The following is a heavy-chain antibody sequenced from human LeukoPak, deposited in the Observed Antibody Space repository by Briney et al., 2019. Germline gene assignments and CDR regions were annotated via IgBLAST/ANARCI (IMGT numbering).Heavy chain of an antibody. Sequence: PGGSLRLSCAASGFTFSSYSMNWVRQAPGKGLEWVSSISSSSSYIYYADSVKGRFTISRDNAKNSLYLQMNSLRAEDTAVYYCARVSPCSSTSCPDYWGQGTLVTVSS. D-gene: IGHD2-2*01. CDR1: GFTFSSYS. CDR2: ISSSSSYI. V-gene: IGHV3-21*01. J-gene: IGHJ4*02. CDR3: ARVSPCSSTSCPDY.